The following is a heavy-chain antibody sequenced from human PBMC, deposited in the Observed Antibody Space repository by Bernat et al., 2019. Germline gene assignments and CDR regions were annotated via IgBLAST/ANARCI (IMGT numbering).Heavy chain of an antibody. CDR1: GFTFSSYG. CDR2: ISYDGSNK. D-gene: IGHD6-13*01. Sequence: QVQLVESGGGVVQPGRSLRLSCAASGFTFSSYGMHWVRQAPGKGLEWVAVISYDGSNKYYADSVKGRFTISRDNSKNTLYLQMNSLRAEDTAVYYCAKGGEQQLVGDYRGQGTLVTVSS. V-gene: IGHV3-30*18. CDR3: AKGGEQQLVGDY. J-gene: IGHJ4*01.